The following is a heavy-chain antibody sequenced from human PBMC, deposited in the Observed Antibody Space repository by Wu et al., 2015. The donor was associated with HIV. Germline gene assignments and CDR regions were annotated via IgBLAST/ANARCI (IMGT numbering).Heavy chain of an antibody. J-gene: IGHJ3*02. Sequence: QVQLVQSGAEVKKPGSSVKVSCKTSGGTFSSYGLSWVRQAPGQGLEWMGRIIPTLGITTYAQKFQGRLTIAADDSTSTAYMELRSLASEDTAVYYCTRDLFSTWGSWAFDIWGLGTVVTVSS. D-gene: IGHD7-27*01. CDR2: IIPTLGIT. V-gene: IGHV1-69*13. CDR1: GGTFSSYG. CDR3: TRDLFSTWGSWAFDI.